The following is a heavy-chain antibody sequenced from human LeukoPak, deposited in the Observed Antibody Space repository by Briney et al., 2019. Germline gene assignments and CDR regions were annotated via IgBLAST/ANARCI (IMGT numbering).Heavy chain of an antibody. D-gene: IGHD1-26*01. Sequence: GASVKVSCKASGYTFTSYGISWVRQAPGQGLEWMGWISAYNGNTNYAQKLQGRVTMTTDTSTSTVYMELSSLRSEDTAVYYCAREMGATSFDYWGQGTLVTVSS. CDR2: ISAYNGNT. J-gene: IGHJ4*02. CDR3: AREMGATSFDY. CDR1: GYTFTSYG. V-gene: IGHV1-18*01.